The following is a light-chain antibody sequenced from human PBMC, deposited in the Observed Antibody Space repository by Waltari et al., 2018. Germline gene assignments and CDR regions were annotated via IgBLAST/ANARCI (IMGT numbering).Light chain of an antibody. J-gene: IGLJ2*01. Sequence: QSVLTQPPSASGTPGQRVTISCSGNSSNIGGNYVCWYQQVPGTAPKLLIYRDAQRPSGVPGRVSGSKSGTSASLAISGLRSEDEADYHCATWDDSLGGVVFGGGTKLTVL. V-gene: IGLV1-47*01. CDR1: SSNIGGNY. CDR3: ATWDDSLGGVV. CDR2: RDA.